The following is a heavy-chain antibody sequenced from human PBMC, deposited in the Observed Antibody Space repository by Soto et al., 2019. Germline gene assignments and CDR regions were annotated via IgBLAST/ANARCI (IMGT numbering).Heavy chain of an antibody. CDR3: AHTGYYHSSGYPLDY. V-gene: IGHV2-5*02. Sequence: SGPTLVNPTQTLTLTCTFSGFSFSSNGVGVAWIRQPPGKALEWLAIIYWDDDRRYSPSLNNRLTIYKDTSENQVVLTMTNMDPVDTATYYCAHTGYYHSSGYPLDYWGQGTLVTVSS. D-gene: IGHD3-22*01. CDR1: GFSFSSNGVG. CDR2: IYWDDDR. J-gene: IGHJ4*02.